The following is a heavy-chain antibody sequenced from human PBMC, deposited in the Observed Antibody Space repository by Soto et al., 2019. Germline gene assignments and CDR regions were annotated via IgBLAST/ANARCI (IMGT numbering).Heavy chain of an antibody. V-gene: IGHV3-9*01. CDR3: XXXXXXXXXXXXFLQN. CDR1: GFTFHDYV. D-gene: IGHD2-21*01. CDR2: ITWDGADV. Sequence: EVQLVESGGGLVQPGGSLRLSCAASGFTFHDYVMLWVRQAPGKGLEWVSAITWDGADVNYADSVKGRFTISRDNAKXXXXXXXXXXXXXXXXXXXXXXXXXXXXXXXXFLQNWGQGTLVTVSS. J-gene: IGHJ1*01.